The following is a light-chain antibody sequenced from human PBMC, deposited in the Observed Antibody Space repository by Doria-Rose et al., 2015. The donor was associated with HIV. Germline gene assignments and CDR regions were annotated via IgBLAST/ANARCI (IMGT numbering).Light chain of an antibody. J-gene: IGKJ1*01. CDR1: PSVLYSSNNKNN. CDR2: WAS. V-gene: IGKV4-1*01. CDR3: QQYDSAPWT. Sequence: PDSLAVSLGERATLNCKSSPSVLYSSNNKNNLAWYQQKPGQPPKLLIYWASTRESGAPDRFSGSGSGTEFTLTISSLQAEDVAVYYCQQYDSAPWTFGQGTKVEV.